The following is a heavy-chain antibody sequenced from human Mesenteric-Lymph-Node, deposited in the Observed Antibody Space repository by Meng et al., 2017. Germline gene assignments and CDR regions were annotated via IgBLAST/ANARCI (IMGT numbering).Heavy chain of an antibody. CDR2: ISSSSSYI. CDR3: ARDNVWLKDAFDI. Sequence: GGSLRLSCAASGFTFSSYSMNWVRQAPGKGLEWVSSISSSSSYIYYADSVKGRFTISRDNAKNSLYLQMNSLRAEDTAVYYCARDNVWLKDAFDIWGQGTMVTVSS. CDR1: GFTFSSYS. D-gene: IGHD3-9*01. V-gene: IGHV3-21*01. J-gene: IGHJ3*02.